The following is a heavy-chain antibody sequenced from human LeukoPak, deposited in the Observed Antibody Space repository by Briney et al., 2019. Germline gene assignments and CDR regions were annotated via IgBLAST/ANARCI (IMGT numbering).Heavy chain of an antibody. CDR1: GGSISSSNW. V-gene: IGHV4-4*02. J-gene: IGHJ3*02. CDR2: IYHSGST. CDR3: ARGGSYLSAFDI. Sequence: KASETLSLTCAVSGGSISSSNWWSWVRQPPGRGLEWIGEIYHSGSTNYNPSLKSRVTISVDKSKNQFSLKLSSVTAADTAVYYCARGGSYLSAFDIWGQGTMVTVSS. D-gene: IGHD1-26*01.